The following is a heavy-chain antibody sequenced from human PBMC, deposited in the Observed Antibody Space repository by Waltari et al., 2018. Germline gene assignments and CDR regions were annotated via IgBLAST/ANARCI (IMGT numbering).Heavy chain of an antibody. Sequence: QVQVQESGPGLVKPSETLSLTCTVSGASIRNYYWSWLRQPAGKGLEWIGRIYLSGATHYNPSLKSRVTMSVDTSKNQFSLKLSSVTAADTAVYYCARDEDYWGQGTLVTVSS. CDR2: IYLSGAT. CDR3: ARDEDY. V-gene: IGHV4-4*07. J-gene: IGHJ4*02. CDR1: GASIRNYY.